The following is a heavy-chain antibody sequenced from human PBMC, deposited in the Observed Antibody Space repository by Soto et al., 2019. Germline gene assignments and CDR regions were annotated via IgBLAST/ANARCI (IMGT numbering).Heavy chain of an antibody. V-gene: IGHV3-30-3*01. CDR3: ERGALADYYYYGMDV. CDR1: GFTFSSYA. J-gene: IGHJ6*02. Sequence: QVQLVESGGGVVQPGRSLRLSCAASGFTFSSYAMHWVRQAPGKGLEWVAVISYDGSNKYYADSVKGRFTISRDNSKNSMYMQKNSMSAEDTAVYDWERGALADYYYYGMDVWGQGTTVTVSS. CDR2: ISYDGSNK.